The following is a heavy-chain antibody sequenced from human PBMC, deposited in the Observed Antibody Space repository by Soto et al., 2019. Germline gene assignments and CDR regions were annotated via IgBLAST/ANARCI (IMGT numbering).Heavy chain of an antibody. CDR1: GYTFTRSG. Sequence: RASVKVSCKASGYTFTRSGISWVRQAPGQGPEWMGWISSYNGDTNYAQTFQGRVTMTTDTSTSTAYMELRSLRSDDTAVYYCARIRPYYDSSGFDAFDIWGQGTMVTVSS. D-gene: IGHD3-22*01. J-gene: IGHJ3*02. V-gene: IGHV1-18*01. CDR2: ISSYNGDT. CDR3: ARIRPYYDSSGFDAFDI.